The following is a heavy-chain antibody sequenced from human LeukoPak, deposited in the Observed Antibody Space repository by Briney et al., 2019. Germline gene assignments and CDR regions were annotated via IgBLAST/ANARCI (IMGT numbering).Heavy chain of an antibody. CDR1: GLTVSDNY. CDR3: ASDSNDGDAFDI. V-gene: IGHV3-53*01. CDR2: IYAGGNT. J-gene: IGHJ3*02. Sequence: GGSLRLSCAVSGLTVSDNYFSWVRQAPGKGLEWVSVIYAGGNTYYGDSMKGRFTLSREISTNTIYLQMNSLRAEDTAIYFCASDSNDGDAFDIWGQGTMVTVS.